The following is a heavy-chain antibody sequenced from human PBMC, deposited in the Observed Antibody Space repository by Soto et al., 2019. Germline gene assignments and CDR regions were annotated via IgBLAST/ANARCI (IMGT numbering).Heavy chain of an antibody. CDR2: IYYSGTS. D-gene: IGHD6-13*01. CDR1: GGPIGSAAYY. Sequence: QVQLQESGPGLVKPSQTLSLTCTVSGGPIGSAAYYWSWIRQHPGGGLEWIGHIYYSGTSYYNPSRKSRVTISIDASKNQFSLHLSSVTAADTAAYSCARDPYSSSWPYYSGLDVWGQGTTVTVSS. J-gene: IGHJ6*02. CDR3: ARDPYSSSWPYYSGLDV. V-gene: IGHV4-31*03.